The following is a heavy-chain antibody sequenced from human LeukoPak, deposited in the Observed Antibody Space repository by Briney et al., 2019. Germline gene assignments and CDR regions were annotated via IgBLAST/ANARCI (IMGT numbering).Heavy chain of an antibody. D-gene: IGHD2-2*01. Sequence: ASVKVSCKASGYTFSSYDINWVRQATGQGLESLGWMNPDTTNTGYAQKFQGRVTMTSNTPMNTAYMELRNLTSEDTAVYYCARGPPESTSSDYWGQGTLVTVSS. CDR1: GYTFSSYD. V-gene: IGHV1-8*01. J-gene: IGHJ4*02. CDR2: MNPDTTNT. CDR3: ARGPPESTSSDY.